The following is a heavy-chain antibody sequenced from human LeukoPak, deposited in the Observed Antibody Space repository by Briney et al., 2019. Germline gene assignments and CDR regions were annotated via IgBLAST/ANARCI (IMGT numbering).Heavy chain of an antibody. Sequence: GRSLRLSCAASGFTFSSYSMNWVRQAPGKGLEWVSSISSSSYIYYADSVKGRFTISRDNAKNSLYLQMNSLRAEDTAVYYCARASVVVVAAALDYWGQGTLVTVSS. CDR3: ARASVVVVAAALDY. CDR2: ISSSSYI. V-gene: IGHV3-21*01. J-gene: IGHJ4*02. CDR1: GFTFSSYS. D-gene: IGHD2-15*01.